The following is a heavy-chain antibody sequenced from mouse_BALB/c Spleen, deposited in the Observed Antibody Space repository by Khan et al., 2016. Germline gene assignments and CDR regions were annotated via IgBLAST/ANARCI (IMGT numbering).Heavy chain of an antibody. Sequence: QVQLQQSGPELVRPGVSVKISCKGSGYTFTDYAMHWVKQSHAKSLEWIGVISTYSGNTNDNQKFKGKATMTVDKSSSTAYMELARLTSEDSAIYSYARWRSNFYYYAMDYWGQGTSVTVSS. CDR1: GYTFTDYA. V-gene: IGHV1S137*01. D-gene: IGHD2-5*01. J-gene: IGHJ4*01. CDR3: ARWRSNFYYYAMDY. CDR2: ISTYSGNT.